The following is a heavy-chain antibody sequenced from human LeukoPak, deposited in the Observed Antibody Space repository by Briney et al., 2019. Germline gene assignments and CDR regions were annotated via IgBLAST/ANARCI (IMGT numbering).Heavy chain of an antibody. V-gene: IGHV1-69*06. CDR2: IIPIFGTA. CDR3: AREYSSSWLDIHDAFDI. Sequence: SVKVSCQASGGTLRSYAISWVRQAPGQGLEWMGGIIPIFGTANYAQKFQGRVTITADKSTSTAYMELSSLRSEDTAVYYCAREYSSSWLDIHDAFDIWGQGTMVTVSS. CDR1: GGTLRSYA. D-gene: IGHD6-13*01. J-gene: IGHJ3*02.